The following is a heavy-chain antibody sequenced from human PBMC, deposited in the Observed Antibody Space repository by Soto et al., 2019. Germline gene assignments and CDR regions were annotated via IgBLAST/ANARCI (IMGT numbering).Heavy chain of an antibody. D-gene: IGHD3-22*01. CDR1: GDTFSSYA. CDR2: IIPIFGTA. J-gene: IGHJ6*02. V-gene: IGHV1-69*01. CDR3: ARDGSGYRSRASPMDG. Sequence: QVQLVQSGAEVKKPGSSVKVYCKASGDTFSSYAISWVRQAPGQGLEWMGGIIPIFGTANYAQKFQGRVTITADESTSTAYMELSSLRSEDTAVYYCARDGSGYRSRASPMDGWGQGTTVTVSS.